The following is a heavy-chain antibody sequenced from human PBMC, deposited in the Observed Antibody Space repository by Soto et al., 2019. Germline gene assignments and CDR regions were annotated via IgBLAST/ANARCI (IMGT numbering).Heavy chain of an antibody. CDR2: IYYSGST. V-gene: IGHV4-59*01. D-gene: IGHD1-20*01. CDR1: GGSISSYY. Sequence: SETLSLTCTVSGGSISSYYWSWIRQPPGKGLEWIGYIYYSGSTNYNPSLKSRVTISVDTSKNQFSLKLSSVTAADKAVYYCARYKSRWWFDPWGQGTLVTVSS. CDR3: ARYKSRWWFDP. J-gene: IGHJ5*02.